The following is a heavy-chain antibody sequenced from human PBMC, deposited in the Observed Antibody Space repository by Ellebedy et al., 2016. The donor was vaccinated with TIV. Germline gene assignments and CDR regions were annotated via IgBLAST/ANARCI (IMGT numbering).Heavy chain of an antibody. CDR1: GFTFSTYW. CDR2: INSDGSNS. CDR3: ARDLHFAFDY. J-gene: IGHJ4*02. V-gene: IGHV3-74*01. Sequence: GESLKISCAASGFTFSTYWMHWVRQAPGKGLVWVSRINSDGSNSNYADSVKGRFTISRDNAKNTLYLQMNSLRDEDTAVYYCARDLHFAFDYWGRGTLVTVSS.